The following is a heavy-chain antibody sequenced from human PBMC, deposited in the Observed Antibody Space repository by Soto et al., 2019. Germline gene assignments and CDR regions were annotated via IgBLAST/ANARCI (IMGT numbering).Heavy chain of an antibody. J-gene: IGHJ4*02. CDR1: GYTFTGNY. CDR3: VRGGGVDVVTPTRIVFDY. Sequence: QVQLVQSGAEVKKPGASVKVSCKVSGYTFTGNYMHWMRQAPGQGPERMGWINPRNGDTDYAQKFQGRVTITRDTSISTAYMDLSRLTSDDTAIYFCVRGGGVDVVTPTRIVFDYWGQGTLLTVSS. CDR2: INPRNGDT. D-gene: IGHD2-21*02. V-gene: IGHV1-2*02.